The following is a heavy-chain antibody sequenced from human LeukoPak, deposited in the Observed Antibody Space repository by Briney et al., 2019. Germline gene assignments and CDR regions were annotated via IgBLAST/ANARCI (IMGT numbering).Heavy chain of an antibody. CDR3: ARDHITMVRGVIITFHYFDY. D-gene: IGHD3-10*01. J-gene: IGHJ4*02. CDR2: IIPILGIA. V-gene: IGHV1-69*04. Sequence: SVKVSCKVSGGTFSSYAISWVRQAPGQGLEWMGRIIPILGIANYAQKFQGRVTITADKSTSTAYMELSSLRSEDTAVYYCARDHITMVRGVIITFHYFDYWGQGTLVTVSS. CDR1: GGTFSSYA.